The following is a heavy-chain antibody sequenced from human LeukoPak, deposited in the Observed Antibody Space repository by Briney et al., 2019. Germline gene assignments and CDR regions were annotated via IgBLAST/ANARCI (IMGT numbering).Heavy chain of an antibody. CDR1: GFTFSYSS. D-gene: IGHD6-13*01. CDR2: ISSSSYTI. CDR3: VRSSSYYGGVAY. Sequence: GGSLRLSCAASGFTFSYSSMNWVRQAPGKGLEWVSYISSSSYTIYYADSVKGRFTISRDNAKNSLYLQMDSLRAEDTAVYYCVRSSSYYGGVAYWGQGTLVTVSS. J-gene: IGHJ4*02. V-gene: IGHV3-48*04.